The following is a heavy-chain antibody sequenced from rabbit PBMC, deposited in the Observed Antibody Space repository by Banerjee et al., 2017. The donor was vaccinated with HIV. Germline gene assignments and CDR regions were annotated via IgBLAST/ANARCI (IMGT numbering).Heavy chain of an antibody. Sequence: QSLEESGGDLVKPAASLTLPCKASGFDFTSTYYMCWVRQAPGRGLEWIACIYVGGSGGTYDATWAKGRFTISKTSSTTVTLQMTSLTAADTATYFCSRDAGISYYPYNFNLWGPGTLVTVS. CDR3: SRDAGISYYPYNFNL. V-gene: IGHV1S40*01. J-gene: IGHJ4*01. CDR1: GFDFTSTYY. CDR2: IYVGGSGGT. D-gene: IGHD8-1*01.